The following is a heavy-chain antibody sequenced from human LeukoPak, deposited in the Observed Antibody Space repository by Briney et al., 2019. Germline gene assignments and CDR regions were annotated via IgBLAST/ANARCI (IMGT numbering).Heavy chain of an antibody. D-gene: IGHD3-10*01. CDR3: ARVIRLGRAGGFDS. J-gene: IGHJ4*02. Sequence: GASVKVSCKASGNSFINYCMHWVRQAPGQGLEWMGMINPSGVSTSYAQRFQGRVTVTRDTSTSTVYMELSSLRSEDTAVYYCARVIRLGRAGGFDSWGQGTLVTVSS. CDR2: INPSGVST. CDR1: GNSFINYC. V-gene: IGHV1-46*01.